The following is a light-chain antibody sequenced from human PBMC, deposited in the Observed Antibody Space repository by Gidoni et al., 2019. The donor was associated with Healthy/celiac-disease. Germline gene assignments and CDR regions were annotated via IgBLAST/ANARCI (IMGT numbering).Light chain of an antibody. CDR1: QSISSW. CDR2: TAS. J-gene: IGKJ1*01. V-gene: IGKV1-5*03. Sequence: DIQLTQSPSTLSASVGDRVTITCRASQSISSWLAWYQQKPGKAPKLLIYTASSLESGVPSRVSGSGSETKFTLTIRGLQPDDVATYYCQQYKSPWTFGQGTKVEIK. CDR3: QQYKSPWT.